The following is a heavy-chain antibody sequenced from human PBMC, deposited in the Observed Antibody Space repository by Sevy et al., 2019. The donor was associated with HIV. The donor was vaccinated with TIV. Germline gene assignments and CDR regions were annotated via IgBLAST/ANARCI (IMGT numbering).Heavy chain of an antibody. Sequence: GGSLRLSCAGSGFTLSSYWMSWVRQAPGRGLEWVANIKHDGSEKYYVDSVKGRFTISRDNAENAMYLQMNSLRDEDTAMYYCAGQSGVLDVDTGMPDAFDLWGRGTMVTVSS. D-gene: IGHD5-18*01. CDR3: AGQSGVLDVDTGMPDAFDL. CDR2: IKHDGSEK. J-gene: IGHJ3*01. V-gene: IGHV3-7*01. CDR1: GFTLSSYW.